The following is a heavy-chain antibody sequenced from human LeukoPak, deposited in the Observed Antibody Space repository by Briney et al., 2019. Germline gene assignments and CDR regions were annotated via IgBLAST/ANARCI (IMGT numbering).Heavy chain of an antibody. Sequence: PSETLSLTCTVSGGSISSGSYYWSWIRQPAGKGLEWIGRIYSSGSTNYNPSLKSRVTISVDTSKNQFSLKLRSVTAADTAVYYCARDKGVLRFLEWAQGTLVTVSS. CDR2: IYSSGST. CDR3: ARDKGVLRFLE. J-gene: IGHJ4*02. D-gene: IGHD3-3*01. CDR1: GGSISSGSYY. V-gene: IGHV4-61*02.